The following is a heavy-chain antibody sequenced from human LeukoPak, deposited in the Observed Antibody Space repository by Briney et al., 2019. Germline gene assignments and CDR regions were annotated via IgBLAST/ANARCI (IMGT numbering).Heavy chain of an antibody. Sequence: ASVKVSCMGSGYSLTSHGITWVRQAPGQGLEWMGWINGYNGDTNYAQNFQGRVSMTTDTSTSTAYMELGSLRSDDTAVYYCARWSPYYYDSSGYYPLDYWGQGTLVTVSS. D-gene: IGHD3-22*01. J-gene: IGHJ4*02. CDR2: INGYNGDT. V-gene: IGHV1-18*01. CDR3: ARWSPYYYDSSGYYPLDY. CDR1: GYSLTSHG.